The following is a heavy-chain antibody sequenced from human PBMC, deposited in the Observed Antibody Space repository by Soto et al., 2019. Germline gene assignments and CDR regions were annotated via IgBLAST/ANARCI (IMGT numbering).Heavy chain of an antibody. V-gene: IGHV1-2*02. J-gene: IGHJ3*02. CDR1: GYTFTAYY. Sequence: QVQLVQSGAEVKKPGASVKVSCKASGYTFTAYYMHWLRQAPGQGPEWVGWINPNSGGTNYAQKFQGRVTMTRDTSISTAYMELSSLGSDDTAVYYCAVRQPGFDAFDIWGQGTMVTVSS. CDR3: AVRQPGFDAFDI. CDR2: INPNSGGT. D-gene: IGHD2-2*01.